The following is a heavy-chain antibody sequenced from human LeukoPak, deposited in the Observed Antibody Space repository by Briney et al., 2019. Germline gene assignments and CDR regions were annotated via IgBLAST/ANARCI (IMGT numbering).Heavy chain of an antibody. V-gene: IGHV3-30-3*01. Sequence: GGSLRLSCAASGFTFSSYAMHWVRQAPGKGLEWVAVISYDGSNKYYADSVKGRFTISRDNSKNTLYLQMNSLRAEDTAMYYCASGIDHWFDPWGQGTLVTVSS. CDR3: ASGIDHWFDP. CDR1: GFTFSSYA. D-gene: IGHD1-26*01. CDR2: ISYDGSNK. J-gene: IGHJ5*02.